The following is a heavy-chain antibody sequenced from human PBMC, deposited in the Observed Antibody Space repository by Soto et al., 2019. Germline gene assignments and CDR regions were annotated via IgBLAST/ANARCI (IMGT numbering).Heavy chain of an antibody. J-gene: IGHJ6*02. CDR1: GGSFSGYY. Sequence: PSETLSLTCAVYGGSFSGYYWSWIRQPPGKGLEWIGEINHSGSTNYNPSLKSRVTISVDTSKNQFSLKLSSVTAADTAVYYCARKRLHSSSWDYYYYYYGVDVWGQGTTVTVSS. V-gene: IGHV4-34*01. D-gene: IGHD6-13*01. CDR2: INHSGST. CDR3: ARKRLHSSSWDYYYYYYGVDV.